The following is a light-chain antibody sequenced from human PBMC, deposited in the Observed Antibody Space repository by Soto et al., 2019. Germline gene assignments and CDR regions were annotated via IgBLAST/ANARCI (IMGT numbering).Light chain of an antibody. J-gene: IGLJ2*01. CDR3: ATWDDSLNGHVL. CDR2: STN. Sequence: QSVLTQPPSASGTPGQRVTISCSGSSSNIGSHTVNWYQQLPGTAPKLLIYSTNQRPSGVPDRISGSKSGTSASLAISGLQSEDEADYYCATWDDSLNGHVLFGGGTKLTVL. CDR1: SSNIGSHT. V-gene: IGLV1-44*01.